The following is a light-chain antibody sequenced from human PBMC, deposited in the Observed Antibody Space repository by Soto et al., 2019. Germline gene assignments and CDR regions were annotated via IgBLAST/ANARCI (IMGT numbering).Light chain of an antibody. CDR1: QRVSSSY. V-gene: IGKV3-20*01. Sequence: EIVLTQSPGTLSLSPGERATLSCRASQRVSSSYLAWYQQKPGQAPRLLIYGASTRATGIPDRFSGSGSGTDFTLTISRLEPEDFAVYFCQRYGSSTPFTFGQGTKVDIK. J-gene: IGKJ2*01. CDR3: QRYGSSTPFT. CDR2: GAS.